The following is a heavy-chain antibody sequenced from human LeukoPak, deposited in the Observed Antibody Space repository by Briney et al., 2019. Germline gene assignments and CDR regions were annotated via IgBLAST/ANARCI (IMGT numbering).Heavy chain of an antibody. CDR2: ISDTGTT. V-gene: IGHV4-59*01. CDR1: GGSISSYY. J-gene: IGHJ4*02. Sequence: SETLSLTCTVSGGSISSYYWNWIRQPPGKGPEWIGCISDTGTTKYNPAFKSRATISVDTSKNQFSLKLTSVTAADTAVYFCATGYYEPFEKWGQGTLVSVSS. D-gene: IGHD3-22*01. CDR3: ATGYYEPFEK.